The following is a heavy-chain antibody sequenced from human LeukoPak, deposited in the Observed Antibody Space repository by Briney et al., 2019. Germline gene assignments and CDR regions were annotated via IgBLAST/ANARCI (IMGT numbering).Heavy chain of an antibody. Sequence: QPRRSLRLSCAASGFTFSSYAMHWVRQAPGKGLEWVAVISYDGSNKYYADSVKGRFTISRDNSKNTLYLQMNSLRAEDTAVYYCARDQEWELPLDYWGQGTLVTVSS. V-gene: IGHV3-30-3*01. CDR1: GFTFSSYA. D-gene: IGHD1-26*01. CDR2: ISYDGSNK. J-gene: IGHJ4*02. CDR3: ARDQEWELPLDY.